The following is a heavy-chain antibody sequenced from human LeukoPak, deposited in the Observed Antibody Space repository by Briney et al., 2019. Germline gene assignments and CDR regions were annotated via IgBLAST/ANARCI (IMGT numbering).Heavy chain of an antibody. J-gene: IGHJ6*03. Sequence: ASVKVSCKASGYTFTGYYMHWVRQAPGQGLEWMGWIYPNSGGTNYAQKFQGRVTMTRDTSISTAYMELSRLRSDDTAVYYCARDIRGYSYGSARYYYYMDVWGKGTTVTVSS. CDR1: GYTFTGYY. D-gene: IGHD5-18*01. V-gene: IGHV1-2*02. CDR3: ARDIRGYSYGSARYYYYMDV. CDR2: IYPNSGGT.